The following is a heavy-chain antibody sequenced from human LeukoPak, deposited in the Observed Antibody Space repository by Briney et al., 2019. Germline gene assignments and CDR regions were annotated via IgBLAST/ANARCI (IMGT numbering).Heavy chain of an antibody. Sequence: GGSLRLSCAASGFTFSSYAMSWVRQAPGKGLEWVSAISGSGGSTYYADSVKGRLTISRGNSKNTLYLQMNSLRAEDTAVYYCARDMGPRIGSPTYWGQGTLVTVSS. V-gene: IGHV3-23*01. J-gene: IGHJ4*02. CDR2: ISGSGGST. D-gene: IGHD2-15*01. CDR3: ARDMGPRIGSPTY. CDR1: GFTFSSYA.